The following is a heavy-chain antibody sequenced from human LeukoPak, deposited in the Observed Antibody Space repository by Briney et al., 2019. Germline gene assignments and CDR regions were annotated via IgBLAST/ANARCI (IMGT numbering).Heavy chain of an antibody. CDR3: ARSTPARYYDFWSGYYTD. Sequence: SSETLSLTCTVSGGSISIGGYYWSWIRQHPGKGLEWIGYIYYSGSTYYNPSFKSRVTISVDTSKNQFSLKLSSVTAADTAVYYCARSTPARYYDFWSGYYTDWGQGTLVTVSS. V-gene: IGHV4-31*03. D-gene: IGHD3-3*01. J-gene: IGHJ4*02. CDR2: IYYSGST. CDR1: GGSISIGGYY.